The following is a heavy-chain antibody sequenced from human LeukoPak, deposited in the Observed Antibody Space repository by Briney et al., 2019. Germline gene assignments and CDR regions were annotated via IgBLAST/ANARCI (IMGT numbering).Heavy chain of an antibody. D-gene: IGHD2-15*01. Sequence: GGSLRLSCAASGFIFSDYYMSWIRQAPGGGLGWVSYIDHSGGSMYYVDSVKGRFTIYRDNTKNSLYLQMNSLRAEDTAVYYCARITSAPGSGGTLGYWGQGTLVTVPS. CDR2: IDHSGGSM. CDR1: GFIFSDYY. J-gene: IGHJ4*02. CDR3: ARITSAPGSGGTLGY. V-gene: IGHV3-11*01.